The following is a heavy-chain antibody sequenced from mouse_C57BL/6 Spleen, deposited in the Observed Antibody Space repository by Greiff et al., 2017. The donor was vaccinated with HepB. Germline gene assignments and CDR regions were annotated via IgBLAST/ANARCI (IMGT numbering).Heavy chain of an antibody. J-gene: IGHJ3*01. CDR2: INYDGSST. Sequence: EVKLMESEGGLVQPGSSMKLSCTASGFTFSDYYMAWVRQVPEKGLEWVANINYDGSSTYYLDSLKSRFIISRDNAKNILYLQMSSLKSEDTATYYCARGLYGSSFPFAYWGQGTLVTVSA. V-gene: IGHV5-16*01. CDR1: GFTFSDYY. CDR3: ARGLYGSSFPFAY. D-gene: IGHD1-1*01.